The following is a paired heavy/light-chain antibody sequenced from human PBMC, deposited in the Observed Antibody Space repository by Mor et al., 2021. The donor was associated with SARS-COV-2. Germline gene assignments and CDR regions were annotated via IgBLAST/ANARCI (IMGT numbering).Heavy chain of an antibody. Sequence: QVQLVQSGAEVKKPGASVKVSCKASEYTFTDYYMHWVRQAPGQGLEWVGWMNPNNGGTKCAQKFQGRVTMTRDTSITTAYMELSRLISDDTAVYYCARGRYLGSENSPPNDYWGQGTLVTVSS. V-gene: IGHV1-2*02. CDR1: EYTFTDYY. CDR3: ARGRYLGSENSPPNDY. CDR2: MNPNNGGT. D-gene: IGHD3-10*01. J-gene: IGHJ4*02.
Light chain of an antibody. J-gene: IGKJ1*01. Sequence: EIVLTQSPGTLSLSPGERATLSCRASQSVGSNYLAWYQQKPGQAPRLLIYGASNRATGIPDRFSGSGSGTDFTLTISRLEPEDFAVYYCQQYGSSPWTFGQGTKVEIK. V-gene: IGKV3-20*01. CDR3: QQYGSSPWT. CDR1: QSVGSNY. CDR2: GAS.